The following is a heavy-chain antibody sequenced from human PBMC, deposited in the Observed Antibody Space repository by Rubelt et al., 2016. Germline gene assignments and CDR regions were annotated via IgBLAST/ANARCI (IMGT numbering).Heavy chain of an antibody. J-gene: IGHJ4*02. CDR2: ISYDGSNK. CDR1: GFTFSNHG. CDR3: AKDPPRGGIRYLDWVQRAGGFDY. Sequence: VQLVESGGGVVQPGRSLRLSCAASGFTFSNHGMHWVRQAPGKGLEWVAVISYDGSNKYYADSVKGRFTISRDNSKNTLYLQMNSLRAEDTAVYYCAKDPPRGGIRYLDWVQRAGGFDYWGQGTLVTVSS. D-gene: IGHD3-9*01. V-gene: IGHV3-30*18.